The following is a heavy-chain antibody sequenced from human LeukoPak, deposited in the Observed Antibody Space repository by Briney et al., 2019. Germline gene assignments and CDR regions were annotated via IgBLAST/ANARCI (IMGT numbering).Heavy chain of an antibody. V-gene: IGHV1-69*01. CDR3: ARPRGGYYGMDV. CDR2: IIPIFGTA. Sequence: SVKVSCKASGGTFSSYAISWVRQAPGQGLEWMGGIIPIFGTANYAQKFQGRVTITADESTSTAYMGLSSLRSEDTAVYYCARPRGGYYGMDVWGQGTTVTVSS. D-gene: IGHD2-15*01. CDR1: GGTFSSYA. J-gene: IGHJ6*02.